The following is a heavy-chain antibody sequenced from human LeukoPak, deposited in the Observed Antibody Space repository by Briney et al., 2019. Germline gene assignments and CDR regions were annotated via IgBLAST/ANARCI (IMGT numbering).Heavy chain of an antibody. CDR3: ARDRRPSVYGGLDN. V-gene: IGHV3-11*01. D-gene: IGHD4/OR15-4a*01. J-gene: IGHJ4*02. Sequence: PGGSLRLSCTASGFTFSDHHMSWIRQAPGKGLEWVSYIGGSGAPIQYADSVKGRFTVSRDNADNSLFLQMDSLRAEDTAIYYCARDRRPSVYGGLDNWGQATLVTVSS. CDR2: IGGSGAPI. CDR1: GFTFSDHH.